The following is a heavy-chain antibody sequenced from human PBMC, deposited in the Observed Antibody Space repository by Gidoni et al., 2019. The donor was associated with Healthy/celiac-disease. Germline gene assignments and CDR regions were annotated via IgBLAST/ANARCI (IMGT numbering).Heavy chain of an antibody. D-gene: IGHD3-10*01. V-gene: IGHV3-21*01. CDR3: ARLYYYGSGSQSPYYYGMDV. CDR1: GFTFSSYS. Sequence: EVQLVESGGGLVKPGGSLRLSCAASGFTFSSYSMNWVRQAPGKGLEWVSSISSSISYIYYAVSVKGRFTISRDNAKNSLYLQMNSLRAEDTAVYYCARLYYYGSGSQSPYYYGMDVWGQGTTVTVSS. CDR2: ISSSISYI. J-gene: IGHJ6*02.